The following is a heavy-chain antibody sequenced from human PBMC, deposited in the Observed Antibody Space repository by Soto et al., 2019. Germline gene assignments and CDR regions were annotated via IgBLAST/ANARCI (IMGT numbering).Heavy chain of an antibody. J-gene: IGHJ4*02. CDR2: ISGSGGST. CDR1: GFTFSSYA. CDR3: AKDMGSSSLFGPFDY. Sequence: GGSLRLSCAASGFTFSSYAMSWVRQAPGKGLEWVSAISGSGGSTYYADSVKGRFTISRDNSKNTLYLQMNSLRAEDTAVYYCAKDMGSSSLFGPFDYWGQGTLVTVSS. V-gene: IGHV3-23*01. D-gene: IGHD6-6*01.